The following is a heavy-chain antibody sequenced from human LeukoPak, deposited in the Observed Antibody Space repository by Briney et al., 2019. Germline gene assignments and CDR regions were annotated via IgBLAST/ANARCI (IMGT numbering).Heavy chain of an antibody. Sequence: KPSETLSLTCSVSGGSISLSYYYWGWIRQPPGKALEWIGSVYYSGTTSYNPSLKSRVTISVDKSKNQFSLKLSSVTAADTAVYYCARDLEYSSSSAWFDPWGQGTLVTVSS. J-gene: IGHJ5*02. D-gene: IGHD6-6*01. CDR2: VYYSGTT. CDR1: GGSISLSYYY. V-gene: IGHV4-39*07. CDR3: ARDLEYSSSSAWFDP.